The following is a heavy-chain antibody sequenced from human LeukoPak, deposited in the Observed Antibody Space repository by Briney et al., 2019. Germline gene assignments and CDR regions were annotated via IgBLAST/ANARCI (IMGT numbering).Heavy chain of an antibody. CDR2: IKQDGSEK. V-gene: IGHV3-7*05. CDR3: VRHYYDTSSLYY. CDR1: GFTFSSYW. D-gene: IGHD3-22*01. Sequence: PGGSLRLSCTASGFTFSSYWMNWVRQAPGKGLEWVATIKQDGSEKFYVDSVKGRFTISRGNAKNSLFLQMNSLRVEDTAVYYCVRHYYDTSSLYYWGQGTLVTVSS. J-gene: IGHJ4*02.